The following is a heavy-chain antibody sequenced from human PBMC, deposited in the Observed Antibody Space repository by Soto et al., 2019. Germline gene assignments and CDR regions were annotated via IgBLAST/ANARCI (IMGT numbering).Heavy chain of an antibody. Sequence: GGSLRLSYAASGFTGSNKYMSWVRQAPGKGLEWVSLIQSGGPTYYADSVKGRFTISRDTSENTVHLQMDSLTPEDTAVYYCARGSWDDVSGHSYMDVWDNGTTVTVSS. D-gene: IGHD1-1*01. CDR2: IQSGGPT. J-gene: IGHJ6*03. CDR3: ARGSWDDVSGHSYMDV. CDR1: GFTGSNKY. V-gene: IGHV3-66*01.